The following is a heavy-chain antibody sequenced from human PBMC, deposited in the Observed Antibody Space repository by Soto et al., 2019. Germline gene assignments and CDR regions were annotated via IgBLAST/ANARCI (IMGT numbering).Heavy chain of an antibody. J-gene: IGHJ6*02. D-gene: IGHD3-3*01. CDR3: ARAHDFWSGYYHYYYYGMDV. CDR2: TYYRSKWYN. CDR1: GDSVSSNSAA. V-gene: IGHV6-1*01. Sequence: SQTLSLTCVISGDSVSSNSAAWNWIRQSPSRGLERLGRTYYRSKWYNDYAVSVKSRITINPDTSKNQFSLQLNSVTPEDTAVYYCARAHDFWSGYYHYYYYGMDVWGQGTTVTVSS.